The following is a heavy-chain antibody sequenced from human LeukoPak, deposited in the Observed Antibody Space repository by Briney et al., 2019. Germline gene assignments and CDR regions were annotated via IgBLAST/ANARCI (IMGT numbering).Heavy chain of an antibody. CDR2: IYHSGST. V-gene: IGHV4-4*02. CDR1: GGSISSSNW. D-gene: IGHD3-22*01. CDR3: ARDPYYDSSGYAGFDY. Sequence: PSETLSLTCAVSGGSISSSNWWSWVRQPPGKGLEWIGEIYHSGSTNYNPSLKSRVTISVDKSKNQFSLKLSSVTAADTAVYYCARDPYYDSSGYAGFDYWGQGTLVTVSS. J-gene: IGHJ4*02.